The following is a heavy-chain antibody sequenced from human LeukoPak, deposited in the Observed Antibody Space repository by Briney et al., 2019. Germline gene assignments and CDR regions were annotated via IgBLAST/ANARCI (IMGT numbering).Heavy chain of an antibody. D-gene: IGHD3-9*01. CDR2: ISAYNGNT. V-gene: IGHV1-18*01. CDR1: GYTFTSYG. CDR3: ARDRAYYDILTGYYDLVY. J-gene: IGHJ4*02. Sequence: GASVKVSCKASGYTFTSYGISWVRQAPGQGLEWMGWISAYNGNTNYAQKLQGRVTMTTDTSTSTAYMELRSLRSDDTAVYYCARDRAYYDILTGYYDLVYWGQGTLVTVSS.